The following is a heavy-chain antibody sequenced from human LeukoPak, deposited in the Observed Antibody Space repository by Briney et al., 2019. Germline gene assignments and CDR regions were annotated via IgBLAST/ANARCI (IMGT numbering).Heavy chain of an antibody. Sequence: SETLSLTCTVSGGSISSSSYYWGWIRQPPGKGLEWIGSIYYSGSTYYNPSLKSRVTISVDTSKNQFSLKLSSVTAADMAVYYCARGSYDFWSGYSTLDYWGQGTLVTVSS. D-gene: IGHD3-3*01. CDR3: ARGSYDFWSGYSTLDY. CDR1: GGSISSSSYY. J-gene: IGHJ4*02. V-gene: IGHV4-39*07. CDR2: IYYSGST.